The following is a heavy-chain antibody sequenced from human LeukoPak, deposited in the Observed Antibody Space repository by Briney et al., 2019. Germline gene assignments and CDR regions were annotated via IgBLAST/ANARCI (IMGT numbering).Heavy chain of an antibody. J-gene: IGHJ6*03. CDR3: ASQSSSITSYYYYYMDV. Sequence: PSETLSLTCAVYGGSFGGYYWSWIRQPPGKGLEWIGEINHSGSTYYNPSLKSRVTISVDTSKNQFSLKLSSVTAADTAVYYCASQSSSITSYYYYYMDVWGKGTTVTVSS. V-gene: IGHV4-34*01. D-gene: IGHD6-6*01. CDR2: INHSGST. CDR1: GGSFGGYY.